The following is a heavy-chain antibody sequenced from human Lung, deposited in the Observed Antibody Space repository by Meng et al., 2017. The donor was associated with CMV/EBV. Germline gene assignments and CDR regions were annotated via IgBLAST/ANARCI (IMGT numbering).Heavy chain of an antibody. D-gene: IGHD5-24*01. CDR2: MYHRWTT. CDR1: VGSISSSYW. CDR3: ATQESRDGHNPY. J-gene: IGHJ4*02. V-gene: IGHV4-4*02. Sequence: QRQESGPGLVKPSGTLSLTCVVSVGSISSSYWWTWVRQSPRKGLEWIGEMYHRWTTNYHPSLKSRVTISMGKSNNQLSLKLNSVTAADTAVYYCATQESRDGHNPYWGQGTLVTVSS.